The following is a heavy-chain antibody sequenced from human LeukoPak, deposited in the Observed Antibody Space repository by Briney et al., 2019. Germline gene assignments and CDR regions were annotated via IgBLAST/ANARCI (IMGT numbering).Heavy chain of an antibody. D-gene: IGHD6-19*01. CDR3: ARSTGGWSYFDH. Sequence: PSETLSLTCTVSGDSISSNYWSWIRQPPGKGLEWIGYIYDSGSTNYNPSLGGRATISEVMSKNQFSLKVRSVTAADTAVYYCARSTGGWSYFDHWGRGILVTVSS. CDR2: IYDSGST. CDR1: GDSISSNY. V-gene: IGHV4-59*01. J-gene: IGHJ4*02.